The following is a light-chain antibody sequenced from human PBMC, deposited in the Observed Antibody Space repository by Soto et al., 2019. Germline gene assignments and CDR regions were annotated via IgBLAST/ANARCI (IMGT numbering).Light chain of an antibody. CDR3: QQYGSSRLT. Sequence: EIVLTQSPGTLSLSPGERATLSCRASQSVSSSYLAWYQQKPGQAPRLLIYGASSRATGIPDRFSGSGSGTDFTLTISRLEPEDVEVYYCQQYGSSRLTFGGGTKVEIK. CDR1: QSVSSSY. CDR2: GAS. J-gene: IGKJ4*01. V-gene: IGKV3-20*01.